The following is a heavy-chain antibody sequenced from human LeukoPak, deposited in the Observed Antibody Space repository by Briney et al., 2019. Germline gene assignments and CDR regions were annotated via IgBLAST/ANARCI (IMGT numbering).Heavy chain of an antibody. J-gene: IGHJ6*02. Sequence: GSLRLSCAASGFTFSSYSMNWVRQAPGKGLEWVSSISSSSSYIYYADSVKGRSTISRDNAKNSLYLQMNSLRAEDTAVYYCARVEALYSGYDWSPRYYGMDVWGQGTTVTVSS. CDR3: ARVEALYSGYDWSPRYYGMDV. V-gene: IGHV3-21*01. D-gene: IGHD5-12*01. CDR2: ISSSSSYI. CDR1: GFTFSSYS.